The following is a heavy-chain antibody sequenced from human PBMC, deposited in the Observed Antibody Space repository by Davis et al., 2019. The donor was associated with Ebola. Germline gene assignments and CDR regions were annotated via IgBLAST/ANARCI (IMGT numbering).Heavy chain of an antibody. CDR1: GDSISSSGHY. D-gene: IGHD3-22*01. CDR2: IYYSGST. Sequence: SETLSLTCTVSGDSISSSGHYWGWIRQPPGKGLEWIGSIYYSGSTYYNPSLKSRVTISVDTSKNQFSLKLSSVTAADTAVYYCAYGYDSCAGDVWGQGTTVTVSS. CDR3: AYGYDSCAGDV. V-gene: IGHV4-39*01. J-gene: IGHJ6*02.